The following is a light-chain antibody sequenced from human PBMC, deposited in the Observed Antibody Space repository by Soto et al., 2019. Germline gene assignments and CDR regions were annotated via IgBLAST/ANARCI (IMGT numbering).Light chain of an antibody. CDR2: WAS. V-gene: IGKV4-1*01. Sequence: DIVMTQSPDSLAVSLGERATINCKSSQNLLYSSNNKNYLAWYQQKPGQPPKLLIYWASTRESGVPDRVSGSGSGTDFTLTISSLQAEDVAVYYCQQYYSTPITFGQGTRLEIK. J-gene: IGKJ5*01. CDR3: QQYYSTPIT. CDR1: QNLLYSSNNKNY.